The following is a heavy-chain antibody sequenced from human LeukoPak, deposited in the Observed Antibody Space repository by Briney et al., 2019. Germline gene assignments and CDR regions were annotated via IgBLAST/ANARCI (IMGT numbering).Heavy chain of an antibody. D-gene: IGHD1-1*01. V-gene: IGHV3-33*01. Sequence: GRSLRLSCAASVFTFSSYAMHWVRQAPGKGLEWVSVIWYDGSNKYYEDSVKGRFPISRDNSKNTLYLQMNCLRAEDTAVYYCARGKLREGGTLDPWGQGNLVTVSS. CDR1: VFTFSSYA. CDR2: IWYDGSNK. J-gene: IGHJ5*02. CDR3: ARGKLREGGTLDP.